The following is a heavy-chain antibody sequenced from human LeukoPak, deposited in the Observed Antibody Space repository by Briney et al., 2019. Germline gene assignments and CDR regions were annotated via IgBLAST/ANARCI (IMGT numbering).Heavy chain of an antibody. V-gene: IGHV4-34*01. CDR1: GGSFSGYY. CDR3: ARGPDSSSWYGYYYYYMDV. D-gene: IGHD6-13*01. CDR2: INHSGST. Sequence: SETLSLTCAVYGGSFSGYYWSWIRQPPGKGLEWIGEINHSGSTNYNPSLKSRVTISVDTSKNQFSLKLSSLTAADTAVYYCARGPDSSSWYGYYYYYMDVWGKGTTVTVSS. J-gene: IGHJ6*03.